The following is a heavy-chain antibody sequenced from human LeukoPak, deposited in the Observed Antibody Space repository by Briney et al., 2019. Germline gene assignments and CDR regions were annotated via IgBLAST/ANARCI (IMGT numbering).Heavy chain of an antibody. J-gene: IGHJ4*02. D-gene: IGHD3-10*01. CDR2: ISYVGGNK. CDR3: GRGAVGFGELNY. V-gene: IGHV3-30-3*01. Sequence: PGGSLRLSCAASGFTFSSYAMHWVRQAPGKGLEWVAVISYVGGNKYYADSVKGRFTLSRDNSKNTLYLQMNSLRIEDTAVYYCGRGAVGFGELNYWGQGPLATVSS. CDR1: GFTFSSYA.